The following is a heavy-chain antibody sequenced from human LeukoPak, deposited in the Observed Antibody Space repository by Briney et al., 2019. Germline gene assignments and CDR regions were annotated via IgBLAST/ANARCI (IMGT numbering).Heavy chain of an antibody. J-gene: IGHJ4*02. D-gene: IGHD6-13*01. CDR2: MSAYNGNT. CDR3: ARDGEGSSWYSLADFDY. V-gene: IGHV1-18*01. CDR1: GYTFTTYG. Sequence: GASVKVCCKASGYTFTTYGVSWVRLAPGHRHKWMGWMSAYNGNTNYAQKLQRRVTMTTDTSTSTAYMWLRNRTSYDTAGYYGARDGEGSSWYSLADFDYWGQGTLVTVSS.